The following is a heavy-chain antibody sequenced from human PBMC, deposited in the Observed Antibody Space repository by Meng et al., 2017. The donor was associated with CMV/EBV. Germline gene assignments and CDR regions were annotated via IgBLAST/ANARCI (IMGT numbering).Heavy chain of an antibody. Sequence: IHVQYSAPPLVTPTQALTLTRTFSGFSLSTSVVGVGWIRQPPGKALEWLALIYWDDDKRYSPTLKSRLTITKDTSKNQVVLTMTNMDPVDTATYYCAHRGSYGYHGYWGQGTLVTVSS. CDR1: GFSLSTSVVG. D-gene: IGHD5-18*01. CDR2: IYWDDDK. V-gene: IGHV2-5*02. J-gene: IGHJ4*02. CDR3: AHRGSYGYHGY.